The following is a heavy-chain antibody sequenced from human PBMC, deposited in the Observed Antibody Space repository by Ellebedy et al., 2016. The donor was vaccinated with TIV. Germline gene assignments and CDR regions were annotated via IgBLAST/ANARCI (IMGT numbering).Heavy chain of an antibody. J-gene: IGHJ5*02. CDR1: GFTFRSYA. CDR3: ARVLGGGWRTADL. Sequence: GESLKISCAASGFTFRSYAMNWVRQAPGKGLEWVSVISGSGGSTYYAVSVKGRFTISRDNSKDTLYLQMNSLRAEDTAVYYCARVLGGGWRTADLWGQGTLDTVTA. V-gene: IGHV3-23*01. CDR2: ISGSGGST. D-gene: IGHD6-19*01.